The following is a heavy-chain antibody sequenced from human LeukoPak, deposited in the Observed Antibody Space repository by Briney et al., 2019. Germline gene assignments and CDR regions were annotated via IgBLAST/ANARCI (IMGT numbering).Heavy chain of an antibody. CDR1: GYTFTGYY. J-gene: IGHJ4*02. D-gene: IGHD7-27*01. V-gene: IGHV1-69*06. CDR2: IIPIFGTA. Sequence: SVKVSCKASGYTFTGYYMHWVRQAPGQGLEWMGGIIPIFGTANYAQKFQGRVTITADKSTSTAYMELSSLRSEDTAVYYCARDLSGHSNWGQGTLVTVSS. CDR3: ARDLSGHSN.